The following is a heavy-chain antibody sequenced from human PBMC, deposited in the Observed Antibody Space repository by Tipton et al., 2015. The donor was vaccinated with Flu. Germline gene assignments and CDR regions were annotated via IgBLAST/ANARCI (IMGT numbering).Heavy chain of an antibody. CDR3: ARDRTPLASPLDY. J-gene: IGHJ4*02. CDR2: INWNGGTT. CDR1: GFTSDDNG. D-gene: IGHD1/OR15-1a*01. V-gene: IGHV3-20*04. Sequence: GSLRLSCAASGFTSDDNGMSWVRQAPWKGLEWVPGINWNGGTTGYADSVKGRFIITRDNAKNSLSLQMNSLRADDAALYFCARDRTPLASPLDYWGQGTLVPVSS.